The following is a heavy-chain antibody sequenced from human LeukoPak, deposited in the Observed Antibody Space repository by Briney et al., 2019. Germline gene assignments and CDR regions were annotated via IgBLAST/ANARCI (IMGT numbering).Heavy chain of an antibody. Sequence: ASVKVSCKASGYTFTSYGISWVRQAPGQGFEWMGWISAYNGNTNYAQKLQGRVTMTTDTSTSTAYMELRSLRSDDTAVYYCARDEAVAGTHAFDVWGQGTMVTVSS. V-gene: IGHV1-18*01. CDR1: GYTFTSYG. CDR2: ISAYNGNT. D-gene: IGHD6-19*01. CDR3: ARDEAVAGTHAFDV. J-gene: IGHJ3*01.